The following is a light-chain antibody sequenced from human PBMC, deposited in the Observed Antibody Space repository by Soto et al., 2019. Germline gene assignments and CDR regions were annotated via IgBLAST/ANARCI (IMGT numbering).Light chain of an antibody. Sequence: EIVLTQSPGTLSLSPGERATLSCRASQSLSSTYLAWYQQKPGQAPRLLIYGASSRATGIPDRFSGSGSGTDFTLTIRRLDPEDLAVYYCQQYADSPLTFGPGTKVDI. CDR2: GAS. CDR1: QSLSSTY. CDR3: QQYADSPLT. V-gene: IGKV3-20*01. J-gene: IGKJ3*01.